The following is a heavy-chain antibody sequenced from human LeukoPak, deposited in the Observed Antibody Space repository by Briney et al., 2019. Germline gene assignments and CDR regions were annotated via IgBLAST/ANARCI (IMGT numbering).Heavy chain of an antibody. D-gene: IGHD3-10*01. Sequence: GGSLRLSCAASGFTFSSYWMSWVRQAPGKGLEWVANIKQDGSEKYYVDSVKGRFTISRDNAKNSLYLQMNSLRAEDTAVYYCARDYRDYDSGSYISDVWGKGTTVTISS. CDR1: GFTFSSYW. CDR3: ARDYRDYDSGSYISDV. V-gene: IGHV3-7*01. CDR2: IKQDGSEK. J-gene: IGHJ6*04.